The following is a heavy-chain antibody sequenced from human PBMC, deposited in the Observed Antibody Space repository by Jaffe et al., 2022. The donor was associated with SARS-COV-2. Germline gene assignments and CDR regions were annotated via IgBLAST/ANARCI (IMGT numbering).Heavy chain of an antibody. V-gene: IGHV3-11*01. CDR1: GFTFSDYY. CDR2: ISSSGSTI. Sequence: QVQLVESGGGLVKPGGSLRLSCAASGFTFSDYYMSWIRQAPGKGLEWVSYISSSGSTIYYADSVKGRFTISRDNAKNSLYLQMNSLRAEDTAVYYCARDQPWGLRFLEWSTHPQFDYWGQGTLVTVSS. D-gene: IGHD3-3*01. J-gene: IGHJ4*02. CDR3: ARDQPWGLRFLEWSTHPQFDY.